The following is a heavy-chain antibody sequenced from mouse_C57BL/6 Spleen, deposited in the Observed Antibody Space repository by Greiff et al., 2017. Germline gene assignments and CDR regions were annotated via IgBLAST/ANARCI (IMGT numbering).Heavy chain of an antibody. J-gene: IGHJ4*01. CDR3: ARQSYYYGSTWGAMDY. Sequence: EVQLQQSGPVLVKPGASVKMSCKASGYTFTDYYMNWVKQSHGKSLEWIGVINPYNGGTSSNQKFKGKATLTVDKSSSTAYMELISLTSEDSAIYYFARQSYYYGSTWGAMDYWGQGTSVTVSS. D-gene: IGHD1-1*01. CDR2: INPYNGGT. CDR1: GYTFTDYY. V-gene: IGHV1-19*01.